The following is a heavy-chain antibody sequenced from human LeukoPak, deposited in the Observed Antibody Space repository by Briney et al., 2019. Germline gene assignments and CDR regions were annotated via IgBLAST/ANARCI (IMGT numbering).Heavy chain of an antibody. D-gene: IGHD3-9*01. J-gene: IGHJ6*03. Sequence: EASVKVSCKASGYTFTSYDINWVRQATGQGPEWMGWMNPKSGNTGYAQKFQGRVTMTRNTSISTAYMELSSLRSDDTAVYYCARADILTGYGNYYMDVWGKGTTVTISS. CDR3: ARADILTGYGNYYMDV. CDR1: GYTFTSYD. CDR2: MNPKSGNT. V-gene: IGHV1-8*01.